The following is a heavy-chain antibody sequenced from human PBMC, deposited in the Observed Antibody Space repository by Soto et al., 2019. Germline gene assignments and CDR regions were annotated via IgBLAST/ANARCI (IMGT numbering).Heavy chain of an antibody. V-gene: IGHV1-3*01. D-gene: IGHD5-12*01. Sequence: ASVKVSCKASGYILTSYAMHWVRQAPGQRLEWMGWINAGNGNTKYSQKFQGRVTITRDTSASTAYMELSSLRSEDTAVYYCARERGYSGYDYFGYFDYWGQGTLVTVSS. CDR1: GYILTSYA. CDR3: ARERGYSGYDYFGYFDY. J-gene: IGHJ4*02. CDR2: INAGNGNT.